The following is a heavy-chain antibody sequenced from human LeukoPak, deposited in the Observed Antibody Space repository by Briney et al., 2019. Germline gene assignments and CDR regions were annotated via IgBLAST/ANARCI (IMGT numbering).Heavy chain of an antibody. D-gene: IGHD4-17*01. V-gene: IGHV3-30-3*01. CDR2: ISYDGSNK. CDR3: ARYFTVNDAFDI. Sequence: PGRSLRLSCAASGFTFSNYAMHWVRQAPGKGLEWVAVISYDGSNKYYADSVKGRFTLSRDNSKNTLYLQMNSLRAEDTAVYYCARYFTVNDAFDIWGQGTMVTVSS. CDR1: GFTFSNYA. J-gene: IGHJ3*02.